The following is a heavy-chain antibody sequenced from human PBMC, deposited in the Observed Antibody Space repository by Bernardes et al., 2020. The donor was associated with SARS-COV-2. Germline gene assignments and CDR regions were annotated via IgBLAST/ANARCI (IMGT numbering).Heavy chain of an antibody. CDR3: VADFWSGYYYGMDV. J-gene: IGHJ6*02. CDR1: GFNFNMYS. CDR2: ISSSFTNI. D-gene: IGHD3-3*01. V-gene: IGHV3-48*02. Sequence: VGSLSLSCAGSGFNFNMYSMMWVRQAPGKGLEWISYISSSFTNIYYADSVKGRFSISRDNAKNSLYLQMNSLRDEDTAVYYCVADFWSGYYYGMDVWGQGTKVTVSS.